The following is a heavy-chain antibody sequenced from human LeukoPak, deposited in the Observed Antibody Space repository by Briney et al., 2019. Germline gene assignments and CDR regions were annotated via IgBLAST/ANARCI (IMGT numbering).Heavy chain of an antibody. J-gene: IGHJ4*02. Sequence: PSETLSLTCTVSGGSISSYYWSWIRQPPGKGLEWIGYIYYSGSTNYNPSLKNRVTISVDTSKNQFSLKLSSVTAADTAVYYCARVGGSSGWYLNWGQGTLVTVSS. CDR2: IYYSGST. CDR1: GGSISSYY. D-gene: IGHD6-19*01. CDR3: ARVGGSSGWYLN. V-gene: IGHV4-59*01.